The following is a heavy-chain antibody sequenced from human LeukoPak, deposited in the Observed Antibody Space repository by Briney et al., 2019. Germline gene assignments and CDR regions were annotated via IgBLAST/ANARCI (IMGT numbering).Heavy chain of an antibody. CDR1: GGSVSSGSYY. Sequence: SETLSLTCSVSGGSVSSGSYYWSWIRQPPGKGLEWIGYISCSGNTNYNPSLKSRVTISVDTSKNQFSLKLSSVTAADTAVYYCARGPYIWGQGTMVTVSS. J-gene: IGHJ3*02. CDR3: ARGPYI. CDR2: ISCSGNT. V-gene: IGHV4-61*01.